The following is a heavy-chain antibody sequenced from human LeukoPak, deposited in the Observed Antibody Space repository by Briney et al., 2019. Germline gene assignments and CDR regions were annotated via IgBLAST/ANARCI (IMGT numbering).Heavy chain of an antibody. V-gene: IGHV3-23*01. CDR1: GFTFSSYA. J-gene: IGHJ6*03. Sequence: GGSLRLSCAASGFTFSSYAMSWVRQAPGKGLEWVSAISGSGGSTYYADSVKGRFTISRDNAKNSLYLQMNSLRAEDTAVYYCARQGYYYYYMDVWGKGTTVTISS. CDR2: ISGSGGST. CDR3: ARQGYYYYYMDV.